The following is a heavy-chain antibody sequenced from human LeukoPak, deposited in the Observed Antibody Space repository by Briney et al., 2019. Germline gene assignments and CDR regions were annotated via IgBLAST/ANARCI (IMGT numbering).Heavy chain of an antibody. J-gene: IGHJ5*02. V-gene: IGHV3-30*02. Sequence: GGSLRLSCAASGFTFSSYGMHWVRQAPGKGLEWVAFIRYDGSNKYYADSVKGRFTISRDNSKNTLYLQMNSLRAEDTAVYYCAKDHHPITMIVVGNWFDPWGQGTLVTVSS. CDR2: IRYDGSNK. CDR1: GFTFSSYG. D-gene: IGHD3-22*01. CDR3: AKDHHPITMIVVGNWFDP.